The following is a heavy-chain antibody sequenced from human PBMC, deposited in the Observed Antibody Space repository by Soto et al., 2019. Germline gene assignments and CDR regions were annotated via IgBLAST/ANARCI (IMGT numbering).Heavy chain of an antibody. CDR2: ISGSGGST. CDR1: GFTFSSYA. CDR3: ARGVLEWILRDSYYYYMDV. V-gene: IGHV3-23*01. J-gene: IGHJ6*03. D-gene: IGHD3-3*01. Sequence: PWGSLRLSCAASGFTFSSYAMSWVRQAPGKGLEWVSAISGSGGSTYYADSVKGRFTISRDNSKNTLYLQMNSLRAEDTAVYYCARGVLEWILRDSYYYYMDVLGKGTTVTVSS.